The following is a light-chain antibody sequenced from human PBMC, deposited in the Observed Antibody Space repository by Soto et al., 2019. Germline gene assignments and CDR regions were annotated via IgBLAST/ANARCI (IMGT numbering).Light chain of an antibody. CDR1: QDISYY. CDR3: QKYHSAPRT. Sequence: EIQLAQSASSLSTSVGDRVTITCRANQDISYYLAWYQQKQGKVPKLLIYGASTLQSGVPSRFSGSGSGTDFTLTISSLQPEDIATYYCQKYHSAPRTFGQGTKVDIK. V-gene: IGKV1-27*01. J-gene: IGKJ1*01. CDR2: GAS.